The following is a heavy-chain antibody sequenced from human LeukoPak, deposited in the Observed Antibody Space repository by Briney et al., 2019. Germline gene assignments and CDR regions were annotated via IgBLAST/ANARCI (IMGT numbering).Heavy chain of an antibody. CDR2: IYGGGST. CDR3: ARVMAGTDDVFDI. CDR1: GFTVSSNY. D-gene: IGHD6-19*01. Sequence: GGFLRLSCAASGFTVSSNYMSWVRQAPGKGLEWVSIIYGGGSTYFADSVKGRFTISRDNSKNTLYLQMNSLRAEDAAVYYCARVMAGTDDVFDIWGQGTVVTVSS. J-gene: IGHJ3*02. V-gene: IGHV3-66*01.